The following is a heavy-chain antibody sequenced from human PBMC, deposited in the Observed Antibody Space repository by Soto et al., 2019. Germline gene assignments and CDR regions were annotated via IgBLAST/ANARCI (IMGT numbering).Heavy chain of an antibody. V-gene: IGHV1-3*04. Sequence: QVQLVQSGAEVKKPGASVKVSCKASGYTFTSNAVHWVRQAPGQRHEWMGWINTGSGNTKYSQNFQGRVTMTRDTFASTAYMELSSLRSEDTAVYYCARDLLPRYSFSGFDPWGQGTLVTVSS. CDR1: GYTFTSNA. D-gene: IGHD6-13*01. CDR3: ARDLLPRYSFSGFDP. CDR2: INTGSGNT. J-gene: IGHJ5*02.